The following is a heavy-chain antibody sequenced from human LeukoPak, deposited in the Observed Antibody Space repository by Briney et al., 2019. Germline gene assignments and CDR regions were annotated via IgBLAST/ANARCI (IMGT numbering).Heavy chain of an antibody. CDR2: ISSSSSYI. D-gene: IGHD6-19*01. CDR3: ARDPGIAVAGTFDY. V-gene: IGHV3-21*01. Sequence: GKGLEWVSSISSSSSYIYYADSVKGRFTISRDNAKNSLYLQMNSLRAEDTAVYYCARDPGIAVAGTFDYWGQGTLVTVSS. J-gene: IGHJ4*01.